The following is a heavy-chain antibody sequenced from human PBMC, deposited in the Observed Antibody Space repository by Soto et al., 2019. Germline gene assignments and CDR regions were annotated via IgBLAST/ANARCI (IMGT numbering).Heavy chain of an antibody. J-gene: IGHJ6*02. Sequence: SQTLSLTCAISVDIVSSNSAAWNCIRQSPSRGLEWLGRTYYRSKWYNDYAVSVKSRITINPDTSKNQFSLQLNSVTPEDTAVYYCAREAWNTNYYYYGMDVWGQGTTVTVSS. CDR3: AREAWNTNYYYYGMDV. CDR2: TYYRSKWYN. D-gene: IGHD1-1*01. CDR1: VDIVSSNSAA. V-gene: IGHV6-1*01.